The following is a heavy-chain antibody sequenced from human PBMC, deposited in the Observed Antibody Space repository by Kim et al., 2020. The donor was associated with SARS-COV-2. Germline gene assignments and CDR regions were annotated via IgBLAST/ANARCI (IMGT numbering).Heavy chain of an antibody. CDR1: GFTFSSYD. V-gene: IGHV3-48*03. J-gene: IGHJ2*01. CDR3: WRGRWDRCSGWY. Sequence: GGSLRLSCAASGFTFSSYDMYWVCLGPGKGLEWVSYISSSCSSIYYADSVKGRRTIFRDNAKNSLYLLMKGLGAEDTAADYCWRGRWDRCSGWY. CDR2: ISSSCSSI. D-gene: IGHD2-15*01.